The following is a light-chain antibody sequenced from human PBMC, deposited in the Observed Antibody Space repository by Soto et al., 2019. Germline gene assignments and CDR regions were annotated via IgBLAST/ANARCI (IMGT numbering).Light chain of an antibody. V-gene: IGLV7-46*01. CDR2: DTS. CDR3: LLSYTGTWV. Sequence: QAVVTQEPSLTVSPGGTVTLTCGSNTGAVTTDRYPYWFQQKPGQAPRTLIWDTSNKHSWTPARFSGSLLGGQAALTLSGAQPEDEAEYSCLLSYTGTWVFGGGTQLTVL. J-gene: IGLJ3*02. CDR1: TGAVTTDRY.